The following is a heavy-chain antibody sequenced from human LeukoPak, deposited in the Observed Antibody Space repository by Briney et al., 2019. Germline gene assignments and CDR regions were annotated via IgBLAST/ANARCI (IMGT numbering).Heavy chain of an antibody. V-gene: IGHV4-34*01. CDR1: GGSSTVYY. CDR2: INHSVGT. Sequence: PSETLSLTCAVYGGSSTVYYWGWIPQPPRKGHEWIGEINHSVGTTYNPSLKSRVTISLDTSTKQFSLRLSSVTAADTAVYYCARAARGEGCSGGSCYSPVGMDVWGKGTMVTVSS. J-gene: IGHJ6*04. CDR3: ARAARGEGCSGGSCYSPVGMDV. D-gene: IGHD2-15*01.